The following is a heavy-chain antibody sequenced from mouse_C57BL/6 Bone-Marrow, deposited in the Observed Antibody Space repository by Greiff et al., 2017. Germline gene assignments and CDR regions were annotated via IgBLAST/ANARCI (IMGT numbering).Heavy chain of an antibody. Sequence: VQLQQSGAELVRPGASVTLSCKASGYTFTDYEMHWVKQTPVHGLEWIGAIDPETGGTAYNQKFKGKAILTADKSSSTAYMELRSLTSEDSAVYYCTRVYDYDVHYYAMDYWGQGTSVTVSS. D-gene: IGHD2-4*01. CDR2: IDPETGGT. CDR3: TRVYDYDVHYYAMDY. J-gene: IGHJ4*01. CDR1: GYTFTDYE. V-gene: IGHV1-15*01.